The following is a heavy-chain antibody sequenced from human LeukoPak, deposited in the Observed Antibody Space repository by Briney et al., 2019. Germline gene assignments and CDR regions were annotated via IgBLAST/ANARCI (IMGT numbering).Heavy chain of an antibody. D-gene: IGHD2-15*01. CDR2: IKEDGSEK. CDR1: AFTFSSGW. CDR3: ARGGGYLHDS. J-gene: IGHJ4*02. Sequence: GGSLRLSCTGSAFTFSSGWMSWVRLAPGKGLEWLAIIKEDGSEKHYLDSVKDRFTISRDYAKKSFHLQMDNLRAEDTALYYCARGGGYLHDSWGQGTLVTVSS. V-gene: IGHV3-7*01.